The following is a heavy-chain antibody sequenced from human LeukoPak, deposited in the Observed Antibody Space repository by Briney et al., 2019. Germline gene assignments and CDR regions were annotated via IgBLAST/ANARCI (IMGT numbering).Heavy chain of an antibody. Sequence: SETLPLACTVSGGSITSYYWTWIRQPPGKGLEWIGSIYYSGSTNYNPSLKSRVTISVDTSKNQFSLKLSSVTAADTAVYYCARRGVDGYNLLDYWGQGTLVTVSS. CDR2: IYYSGST. CDR1: GGSITSYY. D-gene: IGHD5-24*01. V-gene: IGHV4-59*08. J-gene: IGHJ4*02. CDR3: ARRGVDGYNLLDY.